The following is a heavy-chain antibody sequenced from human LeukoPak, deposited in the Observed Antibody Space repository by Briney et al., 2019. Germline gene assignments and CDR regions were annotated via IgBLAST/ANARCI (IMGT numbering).Heavy chain of an antibody. CDR2: ISYDGSNK. CDR3: ARGGGRELDY. CDR1: GFTFSSYA. Sequence: GRSLRLSCAASGFTFSSYAMHWVRQAPGKGLEWVAVISYDGSNKYYADSVKGRFTISRDNSKNTLYLQVNSLRAEDTAVYYCARGGGRELDYWGQGTLVTVSS. J-gene: IGHJ4*02. V-gene: IGHV3-30*07. D-gene: IGHD3-16*01.